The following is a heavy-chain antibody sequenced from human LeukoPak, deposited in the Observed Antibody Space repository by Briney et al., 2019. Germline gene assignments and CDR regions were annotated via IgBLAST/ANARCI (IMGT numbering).Heavy chain of an antibody. D-gene: IGHD3-10*01. CDR1: GFTLSSYE. J-gene: IGHJ6*03. Sequence: GGSLRLSCTVSGFTLSSYEMSWIRQAPGKGLEWVSSVDYSADSTHYADSVMGRFTISRDNSRNTLYLQMNSLRAEDTAVYYCAKERAYYYGSGGYGYYMDVWGKGTTVTISS. CDR3: AKERAYYYGSGGYGYYMDV. V-gene: IGHV3-23*01. CDR2: VDYSADST.